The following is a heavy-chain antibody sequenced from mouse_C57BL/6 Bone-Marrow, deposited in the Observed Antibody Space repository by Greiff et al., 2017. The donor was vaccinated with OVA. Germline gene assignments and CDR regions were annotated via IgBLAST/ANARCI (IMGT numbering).Heavy chain of an antibody. J-gene: IGHJ2*01. V-gene: IGHV1-26*01. D-gene: IGHD1-1*01. CDR1: GYTFTDYY. CDR2: INPNNGGT. Sequence: VQLQQSGPELVKPGASVKISCKASGYTFTDYYMNWVKQSHGKSLEWIGDINPNNGGTSYNQKFKGKATLTVDKSSSTAYMELRSLTSEDSAVYYCARDYYGSSPCPYFDYWGQGTTLTVSS. CDR3: ARDYYGSSPCPYFDY.